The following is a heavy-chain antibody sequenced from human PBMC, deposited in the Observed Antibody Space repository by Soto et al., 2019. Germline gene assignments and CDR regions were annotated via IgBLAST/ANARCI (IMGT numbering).Heavy chain of an antibody. Sequence: KSSETLSLTCTVSGGSISSGDYYWSWIRQPPGKGLEWIGYIYYSGSTYYNPSLKSRVTISVDTSKNQFSLKLSSVTAADTAVYYCARDSPYSMGLDYWGQGTLVTVSS. CDR1: GGSISSGDYY. V-gene: IGHV4-30-4*01. D-gene: IGHD4-4*01. J-gene: IGHJ4*02. CDR3: ARDSPYSMGLDY. CDR2: IYYSGST.